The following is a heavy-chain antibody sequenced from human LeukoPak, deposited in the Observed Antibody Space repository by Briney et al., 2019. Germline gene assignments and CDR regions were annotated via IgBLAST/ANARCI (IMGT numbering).Heavy chain of an antibody. CDR2: INIGGTNT. CDR3: ATDGAGFDT. CDR1: GFTFNDYY. J-gene: IGHJ5*02. V-gene: IGHV3-11*05. Sequence: PGGSLRLSCAASGFTFNDYYMSWIRQAPGKGLEWLSYINIGGTNTHYADSVKGRFTISRDNAKKSLYLEKNNLRAEDTAVYYCATDGAGFDTWGQGVLVTVCS.